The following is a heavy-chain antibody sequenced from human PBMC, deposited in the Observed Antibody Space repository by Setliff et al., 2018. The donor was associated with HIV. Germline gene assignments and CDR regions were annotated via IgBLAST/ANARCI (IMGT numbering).Heavy chain of an antibody. Sequence: SETLSLTCTVSGGSISSYYWSWIRQPPGKGLEWIGYVFCSGSTNYNPSLKSRVTISVDTSKNQFSLKLNSVTAADTAVYYCARERVDSRLWGYLDYWGQGRLVTVSS. CDR1: GGSISSYY. CDR3: ARERVDSRLWGYLDY. V-gene: IGHV4-59*12. J-gene: IGHJ4*02. D-gene: IGHD3-22*01. CDR2: VFCSGST.